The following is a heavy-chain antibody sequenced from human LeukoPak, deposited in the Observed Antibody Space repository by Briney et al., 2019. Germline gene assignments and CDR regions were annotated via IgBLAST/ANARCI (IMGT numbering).Heavy chain of an antibody. CDR2: IWYDGSNK. CDR3: ARDKRDTVTGWGYYYYYMDV. CDR1: GFTFSSYG. Sequence: GGSLRLSCAASGFTFSSYGMHWVRRAPGKGLEWVAVIWYDGSNKYYADSVKGRFTISRDNSKNTLYLQMNSLRAEDTAVYYCARDKRDTVTGWGYYYYYMDVWGKGTTVTVSS. J-gene: IGHJ6*03. V-gene: IGHV3-33*01. D-gene: IGHD4-11*01.